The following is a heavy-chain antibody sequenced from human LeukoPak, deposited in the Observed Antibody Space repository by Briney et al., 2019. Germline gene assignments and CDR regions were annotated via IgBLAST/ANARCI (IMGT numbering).Heavy chain of an antibody. V-gene: IGHV4-59*08. J-gene: IGHJ4*02. Sequence: SETLSLTCTVSGGSISSYYWSWLRQPPGKGLEWIGYIYYSGSTNYNPSLKSRVTISVDTSKNQFSLKMSSVTAADTAVYYCASNYYGSGSLDYWGQGNLVTVSS. CDR1: GGSISSYY. CDR3: ASNYYGSGSLDY. D-gene: IGHD3-10*01. CDR2: IYYSGST.